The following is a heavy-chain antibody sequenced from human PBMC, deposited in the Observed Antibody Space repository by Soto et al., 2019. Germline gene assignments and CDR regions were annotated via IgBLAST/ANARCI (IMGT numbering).Heavy chain of an antibody. CDR1: GRTYSDYY. Sequence: SEILSLTCDLYGRTYSDYYWTWIPQPPGTGQEWIGEINHSGSTNYNPSFKSRVTISVDTSKNQFSLKLSSVTAADTAVYYCARGQRIGVITTWFDYWSQGTLVTVSS. J-gene: IGHJ4*02. CDR2: INHSGST. V-gene: IGHV4-34*01. D-gene: IGHD3-22*01. CDR3: ARGQRIGVITTWFDY.